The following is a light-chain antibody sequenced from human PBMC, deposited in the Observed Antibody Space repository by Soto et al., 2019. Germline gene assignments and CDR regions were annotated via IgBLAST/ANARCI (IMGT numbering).Light chain of an antibody. CDR3: QQYGSSPKT. CDR1: QSVSSSY. J-gene: IGKJ1*01. CDR2: GAS. V-gene: IGKV3-20*01. Sequence: EIGLTQSPGTLSLAPGERATLSCRSSQSVSSSYLAWYQQKPGQAPRLLIYGASSRATGIPDRFSRSGSGTDFTLTISRLETEDFAVYYCQQYGSSPKTFGQGTKVQI.